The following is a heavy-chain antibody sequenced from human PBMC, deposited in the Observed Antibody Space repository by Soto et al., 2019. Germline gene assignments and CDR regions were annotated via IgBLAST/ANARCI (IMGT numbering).Heavy chain of an antibody. Sequence: SETLSLTCTVSGGSISSYYWSWIRQPPGKGLEWIGCIYYSGSTYYNPSLKSRVTISVDTSKNQFSLKLSSVTAADTAVYYCARHTPAISISDHWGQGTLVTAPQ. CDR3: ARHTPAISISDH. J-gene: IGHJ4*02. CDR2: IYYSGST. V-gene: IGHV4-59*08. CDR1: GGSISSYY. D-gene: IGHD2-15*01.